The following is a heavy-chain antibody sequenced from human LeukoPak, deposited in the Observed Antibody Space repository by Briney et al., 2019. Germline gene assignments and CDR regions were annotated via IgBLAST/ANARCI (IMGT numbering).Heavy chain of an antibody. D-gene: IGHD3-10*01. CDR2: IRYDGSNK. Sequence: SCKASGYTFTSYGMHWVRQAPGKGLEWVAFIRYDGSNKYYADSVKGRFTISRDNSKNTLYLQMNSLRAEDTAVYYCAKGGYEWFGDEPLDYWGQGTLVTVSS. CDR1: GYTFTSYG. J-gene: IGHJ4*02. V-gene: IGHV3-30*02. CDR3: AKGGYEWFGDEPLDY.